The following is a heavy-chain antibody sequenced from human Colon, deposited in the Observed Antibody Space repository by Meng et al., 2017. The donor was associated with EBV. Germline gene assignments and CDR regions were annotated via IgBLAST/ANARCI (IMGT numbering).Heavy chain of an antibody. V-gene: IGHV4-4*02. J-gene: IGHJ5*02. D-gene: IGHD3-10*01. CDR2: IFHSGST. CDR3: ASSDYYGSGSYYP. Sequence: QVHMQEAGPGRVQPSGTLSLPCGVSGGSISSNNWGSWVRQPPGKGLEWIGEIFHSGSTKHNPSLKSRVTMSMDKSKNQFSLRLSSVTAADTAVYYCASSDYYGSGSYYPWGQGTLVTVSS. CDR1: GGSISSNNW.